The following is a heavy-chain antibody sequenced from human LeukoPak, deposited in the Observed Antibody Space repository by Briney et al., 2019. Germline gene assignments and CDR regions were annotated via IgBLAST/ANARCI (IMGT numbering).Heavy chain of an antibody. Sequence: SVKVSCKASGFTFTSSAVQWVRQARGQRLEWIGWIVVGSGNTNYAQKFQERVTITRDMSTSTAYMELSSLRSENTAVYYCAAENLVGAHFDYWGQGTLVTVSS. D-gene: IGHD1-26*01. V-gene: IGHV1-58*01. J-gene: IGHJ4*02. CDR2: IVVGSGNT. CDR3: AAENLVGAHFDY. CDR1: GFTFTSSA.